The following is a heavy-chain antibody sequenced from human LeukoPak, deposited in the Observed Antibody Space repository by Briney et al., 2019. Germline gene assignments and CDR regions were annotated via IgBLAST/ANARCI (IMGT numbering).Heavy chain of an antibody. Sequence: GGSLRLSCAASGFTFSSYGMHWVRQAPGKGLEWVAFIRYDGSNKYYADSVKGRFTISRDNSKNTLYLQMNSLRAEDTAVYYCAKGRTLTGYHNPGARKKQDSDAFDIWGQGTMVTVSS. J-gene: IGHJ3*02. CDR2: IRYDGSNK. CDR3: AKGRTLTGYHNPGARKKQDSDAFDI. D-gene: IGHD3-9*01. V-gene: IGHV3-30*02. CDR1: GFTFSSYG.